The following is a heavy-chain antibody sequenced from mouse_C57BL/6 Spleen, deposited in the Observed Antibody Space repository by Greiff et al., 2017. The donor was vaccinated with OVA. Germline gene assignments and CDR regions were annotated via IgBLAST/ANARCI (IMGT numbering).Heavy chain of an antibody. CDR1: GFSLTSYG. V-gene: IGHV2-5*01. CDR3: AKTDYYGSSYFAY. Sequence: VKLQESGPGLVQPSQSLSITCTVSGFSLTSYGVHWVRQSPGKGLEWLGVIWRGGSTDYNAAFISRLSITKDNSKSQVFFKMNSLQADDTAIYYCAKTDYYGSSYFAYWGQGTLVTVSA. D-gene: IGHD1-1*01. J-gene: IGHJ3*01. CDR2: IWRGGST.